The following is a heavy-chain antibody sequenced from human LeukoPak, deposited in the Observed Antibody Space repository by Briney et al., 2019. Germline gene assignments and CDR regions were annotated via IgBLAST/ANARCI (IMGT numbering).Heavy chain of an antibody. J-gene: IGHJ4*02. V-gene: IGHV3-23*01. CDR1: GFTFSSYA. CDR2: ISGSGGST. D-gene: IGHD2-8*01. Sequence: GASLRLSCAASGFTFSSYAMSWVRQAPGKGLEWVSAISGSGGSTYYADSVKGRFTISRDNAKNSLYLQMNSLRAEDTAVYYCARDGVGGDYWGQGTLVTVSS. CDR3: ARDGVGGDY.